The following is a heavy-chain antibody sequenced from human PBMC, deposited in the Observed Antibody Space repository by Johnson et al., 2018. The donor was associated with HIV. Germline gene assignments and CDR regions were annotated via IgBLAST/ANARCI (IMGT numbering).Heavy chain of an antibody. D-gene: IGHD3-22*01. CDR2: IKSKTDGGTT. Sequence: MQLVESGGGVVQPGRSLRLSCAASGFTFSDYGMHWVRQAPGKGLEWVGRIKSKTDGGTTDYAAPVKGRFTISRDDSKNTLYLQMNSLKTEDTAVYYCTSERGRYYDSSNDAFDIWGQGTMVTVSS. V-gene: IGHV3-15*01. J-gene: IGHJ3*02. CDR3: TSERGRYYDSSNDAFDI. CDR1: GFTFSDYG.